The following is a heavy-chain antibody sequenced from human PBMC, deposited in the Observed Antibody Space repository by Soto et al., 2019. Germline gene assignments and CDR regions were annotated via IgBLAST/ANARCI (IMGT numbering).Heavy chain of an antibody. Sequence: SETLSLTCTVSGGSISSGDYYWSWIRQPPGKGLEWIGYIYYSGSTYYNPSLKSRVTISVDTSKNQFSLKLSSVTAADTAVYYCSREYCSGGSCYDDYWGQGTLVTVSS. D-gene: IGHD2-15*01. CDR2: IYYSGST. CDR1: GGSISSGDYY. J-gene: IGHJ4*02. CDR3: SREYCSGGSCYDDY. V-gene: IGHV4-30-4*01.